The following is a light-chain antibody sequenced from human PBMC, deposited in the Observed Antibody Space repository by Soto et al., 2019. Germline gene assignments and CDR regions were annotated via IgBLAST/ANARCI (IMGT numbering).Light chain of an antibody. V-gene: IGKV1-12*01. CDR2: AAS. Sequence: IQLTQSPPSVSASVRDGVTFTCRASQDISTRLAWYQQKKGTAPKLXIYAASTLLSGVPSRFSGSGYGTDFYLTVSSLQTEDLATYFCQQANTFPWTFGQGTKVDI. CDR3: QQANTFPWT. J-gene: IGKJ1*01. CDR1: QDISTR.